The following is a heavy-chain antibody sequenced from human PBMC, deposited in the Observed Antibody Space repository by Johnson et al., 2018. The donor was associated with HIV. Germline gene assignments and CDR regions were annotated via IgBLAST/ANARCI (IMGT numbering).Heavy chain of an antibody. Sequence: VQLVESGGGLVQPGGSLRLSCAASGFTFSSYWMTWVRQAPGKGLEWVANIKQDGSEKYYVGSVKGRFTISRDNAKNSLYLQMNSLKTEDTAVYYCTTDLASDAFDIWGQGTMVTVSS. CDR1: GFTFSSYW. CDR2: IKQDGSEK. J-gene: IGHJ3*02. CDR3: TTDLASDAFDI. V-gene: IGHV3-7*03.